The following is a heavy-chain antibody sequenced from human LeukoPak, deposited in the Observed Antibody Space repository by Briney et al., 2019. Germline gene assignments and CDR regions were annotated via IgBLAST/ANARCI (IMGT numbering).Heavy chain of an antibody. CDR2: ISSSSSYI. V-gene: IGHV3-21*01. CDR1: GFTFSSYS. D-gene: IGHD2-15*01. Sequence: GGSLRLSCAASGFTFSSYSMNWVRQAPGKGLEWVSSISSSSSYIYYADSVKGRFTISRDNAKNSLYLQMNSLRAEDTAVYYCARDREMVAAVAAFDIWGQGTMVTVSS. J-gene: IGHJ3*02. CDR3: ARDREMVAAVAAFDI.